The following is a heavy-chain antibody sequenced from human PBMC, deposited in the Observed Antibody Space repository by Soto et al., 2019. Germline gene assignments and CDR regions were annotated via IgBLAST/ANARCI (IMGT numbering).Heavy chain of an antibody. CDR1: GFTFSDFW. CDR3: ARDTTYYYSASGTYYRRYFDY. J-gene: IGHJ4*02. Sequence: GGSLRLSCAASGFTFSDFWMSWVRQAPGKGLEWVSSISSSSNYIYYADSVKGRFTISRDNAKNSLYVQMNSLRAEDTAVYFCARDTTYYYSASGTYYRRYFDYWGQGTLVTVSS. V-gene: IGHV3-21*01. D-gene: IGHD3-10*01. CDR2: ISSSSNYI.